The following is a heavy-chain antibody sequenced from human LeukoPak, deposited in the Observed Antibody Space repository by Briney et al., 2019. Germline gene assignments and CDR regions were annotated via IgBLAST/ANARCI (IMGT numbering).Heavy chain of an antibody. CDR1: GFTFSNYA. V-gene: IGHV3-64*01. J-gene: IGHJ3*02. Sequence: GGSLRLSCAASGFTFSNYAIHWVRQAPGKGLEYVSAISRSGGTTYYANSVKGRFTISRDNSKNTLFLQMGSLRAEDMAVYYCARVGDIDAFDIWGQGTMVTVSS. D-gene: IGHD4-17*01. CDR2: ISRSGGTT. CDR3: ARVGDIDAFDI.